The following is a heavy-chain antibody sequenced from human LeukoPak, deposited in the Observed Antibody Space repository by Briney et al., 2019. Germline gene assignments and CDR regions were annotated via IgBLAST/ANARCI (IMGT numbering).Heavy chain of an antibody. V-gene: IGHV1-46*01. D-gene: IGHD6-19*01. Sequence: ASVKVSCKASGYTFTSYYMYWVRQAPGQGLEWMGLINPGGGSTNYAQKFQGRVTVTRDMSTSTVYMELSSLRAEDTALYHCAKDGRSGSGWYDGRNWFDPWGQGTLVTVSS. CDR1: GYTFTSYY. J-gene: IGHJ5*02. CDR3: AKDGRSGSGWYDGRNWFDP. CDR2: INPGGGST.